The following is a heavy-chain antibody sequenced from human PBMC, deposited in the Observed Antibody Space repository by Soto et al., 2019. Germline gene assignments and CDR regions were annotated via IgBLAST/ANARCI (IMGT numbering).Heavy chain of an antibody. CDR3: ARGWELFSGFDY. Sequence: SETLSLTCTVSGGSISSYYWSWIRQPPGKGLEWIGYIYYSRSTNYNPSLKSRVTISVDTSKNQFSLKLSSVTAADTAVYYCARGWELFSGFDYWGQGTLVTVSS. V-gene: IGHV4-59*01. CDR1: GGSISSYY. J-gene: IGHJ4*02. D-gene: IGHD1-26*01. CDR2: IYYSRST.